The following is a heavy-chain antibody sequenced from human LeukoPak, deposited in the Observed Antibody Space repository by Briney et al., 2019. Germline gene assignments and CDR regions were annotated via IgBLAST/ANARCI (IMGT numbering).Heavy chain of an antibody. CDR3: ARGGYSGTYFFDF. J-gene: IGHJ4*02. V-gene: IGHV3-48*01. Sequence: QPGGSLRLSCAASGFTFSAYSMNWVRQAPGKGLEWVSYISSSITTVYYADSVRGRFTISRDNAKNSLYLQMNSLTAEDTAVYYCARGGYSGTYFFDFWGQGTPVSVSS. CDR2: ISSSITTV. CDR1: GFTFSAYS. D-gene: IGHD1-26*01.